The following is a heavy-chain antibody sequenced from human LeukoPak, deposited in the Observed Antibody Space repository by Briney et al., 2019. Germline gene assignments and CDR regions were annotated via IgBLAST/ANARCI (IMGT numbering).Heavy chain of an antibody. V-gene: IGHV1-2*07. D-gene: IGHD5-12*01. Sequence: GASVKVSCMASGYTFSDYYIHWMRQAPGQGFEWMAWINPSTGEIKTAHQFQGRATTTWATSIGTAYMELSRLTFDDTAVYYCMRGETITSIRPGADLWGKGTTVTVSS. CDR3: MRGETITSIRPGADL. CDR1: GYTFSDYY. J-gene: IGHJ6*04. CDR2: INPSTGEI.